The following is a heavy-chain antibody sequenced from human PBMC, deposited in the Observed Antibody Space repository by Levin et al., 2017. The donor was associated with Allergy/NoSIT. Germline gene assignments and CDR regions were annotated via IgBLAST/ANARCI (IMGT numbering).Heavy chain of an antibody. Sequence: SCTVSGGSISSYYWSWIRQPPGKGLEWIGYIHYSGSTTYNPSLKSRVTISVDTSKNQFSLKLSSVTAADTAVYYCVRDDFWSGYYTMAYWGQGTLVTVSS. J-gene: IGHJ4*02. CDR3: VRDDFWSGYYTMAY. D-gene: IGHD3-3*01. CDR1: GGSISSYY. V-gene: IGHV4-59*01. CDR2: IHYSGST.